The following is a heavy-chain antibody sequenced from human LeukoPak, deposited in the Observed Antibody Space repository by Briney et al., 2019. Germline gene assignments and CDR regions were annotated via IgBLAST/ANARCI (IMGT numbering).Heavy chain of an antibody. V-gene: IGHV3-23*01. J-gene: IGHJ4*02. CDR3: AKLFED. D-gene: IGHD3-10*02. CDR1: GFTFSSYA. Sequence: PGGSLRLSCAASGFTFSSYAMSWVRQAPGKGLEWVSAISDIGDSTYYADSVKGRFSISRDNSKNTLFLQMNSLGAEDTAVYFCAKLFEDWGQGTLVTVSS. CDR2: ISDIGDST.